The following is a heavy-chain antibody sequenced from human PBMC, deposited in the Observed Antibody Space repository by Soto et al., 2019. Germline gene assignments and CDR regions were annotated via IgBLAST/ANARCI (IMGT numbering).Heavy chain of an antibody. V-gene: IGHV3-21*01. Sequence: WGSLRLSCEASGFTFVRVSINWFRQFPGKGREWVASISSGSSDTWYADSVKGRFIISRDNAQNSLFLQMNTLRPEDTAMYYCARVAYWGPGTQVTVSS. CDR3: ARVAY. CDR1: GFTFVRVS. J-gene: IGHJ4*02. CDR2: ISSGSSDT.